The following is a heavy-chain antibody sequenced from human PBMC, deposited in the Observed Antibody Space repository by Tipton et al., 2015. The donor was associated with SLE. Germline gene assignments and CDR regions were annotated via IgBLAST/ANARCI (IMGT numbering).Heavy chain of an antibody. J-gene: IGHJ6*02. CDR3: ARGRPLSSIYGMDV. Sequence: TLSLTCTVSGGSISSGSYYWSWIRQPAGKGLEWIGHIYTSGSTNYNPSLKSRVTISVDTSKNQFSLKLSSVTAADTAVYYCARGRPLSSIYGMDVWGQGTTVTVSS. CDR1: GGSISSGSYY. CDR2: IYTSGST. V-gene: IGHV4-61*09. D-gene: IGHD3-16*02.